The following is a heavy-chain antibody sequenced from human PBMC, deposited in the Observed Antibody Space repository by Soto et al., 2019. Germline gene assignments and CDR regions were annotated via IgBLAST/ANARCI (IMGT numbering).Heavy chain of an antibody. J-gene: IGHJ3*02. D-gene: IGHD4-17*01. V-gene: IGHV4-59*08. CDR1: GGSISSYY. CDR3: ARHKYPTVTTYFDI. Sequence: SETLSLTCTVSGGSISSYYWSWIRQPPGKGLEWIGYIYYSGSTNYNPSLKSRVTISVDTSKNQFSLKLSSVTAADTAVYYCARHKYPTVTTYFDIWGQGTMVTVSS. CDR2: IYYSGST.